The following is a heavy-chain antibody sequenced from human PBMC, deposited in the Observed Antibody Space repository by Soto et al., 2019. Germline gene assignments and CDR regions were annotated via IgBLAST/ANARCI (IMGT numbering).Heavy chain of an antibody. CDR2: IYYSGST. CDR3: ARDLRGYSYGF. D-gene: IGHD5-18*01. J-gene: IGHJ4*02. Sequence: PSETLSLTCAVYGGSLSGYYWSWIRQPPGKGLEWIGYIYYSGSTNYNPSLKSRVTISVDTSKNQFSLKLSSVTAADTAVYYCARDLRGYSYGFWGQGTLVTVSS. CDR1: GGSLSGYY. V-gene: IGHV4-59*01.